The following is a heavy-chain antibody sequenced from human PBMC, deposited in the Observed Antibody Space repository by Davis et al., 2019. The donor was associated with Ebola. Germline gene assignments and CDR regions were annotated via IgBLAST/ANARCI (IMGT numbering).Heavy chain of an antibody. CDR3: ARQTYYYDSRGHSRAFQH. Sequence: MPGGSLRLSCTVSGGSIISPTYYWGWIRQPPGKGLEWIGSIYYSGSTFHNPSLKSRVTISVDTSKNQFSLKLNSVTAADTAVYYCARQTYYYDSRGHSRAFQHWGQGTLVTVSS. D-gene: IGHD3-22*01. J-gene: IGHJ1*01. CDR1: GGSIISPTYY. V-gene: IGHV4-39*01. CDR2: IYYSGST.